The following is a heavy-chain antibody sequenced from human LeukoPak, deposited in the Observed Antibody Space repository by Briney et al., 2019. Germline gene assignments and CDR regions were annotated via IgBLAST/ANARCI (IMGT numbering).Heavy chain of an antibody. J-gene: IGHJ4*02. CDR1: GFTFSSYV. CDR2: ISYDGSNK. CDR3: ARDPSLDY. V-gene: IGHV3-30*03. Sequence: GGSLRLSCAASGFTFSSYVMNWVRQAPGKGLEWVAVISYDGSNKYYADSVKGRFTISRDNAKNSLYLQMNSLRAEDTAVYYCARDPSLDYWGQGTLVTVSS.